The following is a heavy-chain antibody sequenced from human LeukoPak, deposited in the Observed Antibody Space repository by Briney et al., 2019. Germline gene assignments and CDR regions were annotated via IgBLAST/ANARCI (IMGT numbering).Heavy chain of an antibody. CDR2: FDPEDGET. CDR1: GYTLTELS. J-gene: IGHJ5*02. D-gene: IGHD1-26*01. Sequence: ASVKVSCKVSGYTLTELSMHWVRQAPGKGLEWMGGFDPEDGETIYAQKFQGRVTMTEDTSTDTAYMELSSLRSEDTAVYYCATGGVGATSSWFDPWGQGTLVTVSS. CDR3: ATGGVGATSSWFDP. V-gene: IGHV1-24*01.